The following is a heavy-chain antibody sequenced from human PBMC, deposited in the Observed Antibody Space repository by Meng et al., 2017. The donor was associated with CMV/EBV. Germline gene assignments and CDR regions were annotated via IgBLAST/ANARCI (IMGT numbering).Heavy chain of an antibody. Sequence: GGSLRLSCAASGFSFSNFAMTWVRQAPGKGLEWVSSISSSSSYIYYADSVKGRFTISRDNAKNSLYLQMNSLRAEDTAVYYCARFSFYGGNSVAFDYYYGMDVWGQGTTVTVSS. J-gene: IGHJ6*02. CDR1: GFSFSNFA. D-gene: IGHD4-23*01. CDR3: ARFSFYGGNSVAFDYYYGMDV. V-gene: IGHV3-21*01. CDR2: ISSSSSYI.